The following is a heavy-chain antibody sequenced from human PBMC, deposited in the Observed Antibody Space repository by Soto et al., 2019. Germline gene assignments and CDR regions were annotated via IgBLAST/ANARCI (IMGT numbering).Heavy chain of an antibody. CDR1: GVSLSDSW. CDR2: IATITDGEAT. Sequence: DVQLVESGGGLVKPGGSLRLSCAASGVSLSDSWMTWVRQAPGKGLEWVGRIATITDGEATAYAAPLKGRFTISRDDSKTTVFLQMNSLKVEDTAVYYCIRMGRGYFKSWGQGTLVTVSS. CDR3: IRMGRGYFKS. J-gene: IGHJ4*02. V-gene: IGHV3-15*04. D-gene: IGHD3-9*01.